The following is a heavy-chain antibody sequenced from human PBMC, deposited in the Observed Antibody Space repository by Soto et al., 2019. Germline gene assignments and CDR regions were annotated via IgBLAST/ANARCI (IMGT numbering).Heavy chain of an antibody. Sequence: SVKVSCKASGGTFSSYAISWVRQAPGQGLEWMGGIIPIFGTANYAQKSQGRVTITADESTSTAYMELSSLRSEDTAVYYCAREATVMATIPVLYYYYGMDVWGQGTTVTVSS. CDR2: IIPIFGTA. CDR3: AREATVMATIPVLYYYYGMDV. V-gene: IGHV1-69*13. CDR1: GGTFSSYA. J-gene: IGHJ6*02. D-gene: IGHD5-12*01.